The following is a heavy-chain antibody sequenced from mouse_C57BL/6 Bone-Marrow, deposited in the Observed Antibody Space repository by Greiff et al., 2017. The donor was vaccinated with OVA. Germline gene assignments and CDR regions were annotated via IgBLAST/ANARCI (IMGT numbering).Heavy chain of an antibody. CDR1: GFTFSDFY. CDR2: SRNKANDYTT. D-gene: IGHD2-4*01. CDR3: ARDAYDYDVPFAY. Sequence: EVHLVESGGGLVQSGRSLRLSCATSGFTFSDFYMEWVRQAPGKGLEWIAASRNKANDYTTEYSASVKGRFIVSRDTSQSILYLQMNALRAEDTAIYYCARDAYDYDVPFAYWGQGTLVTVSA. V-gene: IGHV7-1*01. J-gene: IGHJ3*01.